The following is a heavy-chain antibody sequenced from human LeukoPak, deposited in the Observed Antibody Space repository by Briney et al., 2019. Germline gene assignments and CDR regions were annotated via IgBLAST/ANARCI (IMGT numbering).Heavy chain of an antibody. Sequence: VASVKVSCKASGYTFTGYYMHWVRQAPGQGLEWMGWINPNSGGTNYAQKFQGRVTMTRDTSISTAYMELSRLRSDDTAVYYCASAYDSSGLDYFDYWGPGTLVTVSS. CDR2: INPNSGGT. V-gene: IGHV1-2*02. CDR3: ASAYDSSGLDYFDY. J-gene: IGHJ4*02. D-gene: IGHD3-22*01. CDR1: GYTFTGYY.